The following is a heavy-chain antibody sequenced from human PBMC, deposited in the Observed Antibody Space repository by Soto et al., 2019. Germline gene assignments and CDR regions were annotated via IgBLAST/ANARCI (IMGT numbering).Heavy chain of an antibody. CDR3: ARRYGDAFDI. V-gene: IGHV4-59*08. J-gene: IGHJ3*02. D-gene: IGHD4-17*01. Sequence: QVQLQESGPGLVKPSETLSLTCTVSGGSISSYYWSWIRQPPGKGLEWIGYIYYSGTTNYNPSLKGRVTTAVDTSKSQFSLKLRSVTAADTALYYCARRYGDAFDIWGQVTMVTVSS. CDR1: GGSISSYY. CDR2: IYYSGTT.